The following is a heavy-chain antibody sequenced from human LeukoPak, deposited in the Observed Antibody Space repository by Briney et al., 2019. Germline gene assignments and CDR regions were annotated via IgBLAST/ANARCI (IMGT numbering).Heavy chain of an antibody. CDR1: GFTFSSYA. CDR3: ARVNFWSGYYTELGDDYYYYMDV. Sequence: GGSLRLSCAASGFTFSSYAMHWVRQAPGKGLEWVAVISYDGSNKYYADSVKGRFTISRDNSKNTLYLQMNSLRAEDTAVYYCARVNFWSGYYTELGDDYYYYMDVWGKGTTVTVSS. V-gene: IGHV3-30*01. CDR2: ISYDGSNK. D-gene: IGHD3-3*01. J-gene: IGHJ6*03.